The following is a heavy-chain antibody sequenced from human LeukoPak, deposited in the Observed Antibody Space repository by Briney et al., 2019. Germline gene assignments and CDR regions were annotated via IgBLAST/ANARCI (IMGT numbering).Heavy chain of an antibody. Sequence: SETLSLTCIGSGGSISGYYWSWIRQPPGKGLEWIGYIYYSGSTNYNPSLKSRVTISLDTSKNQFSLKLTSVTAADTAVFYCARSRHSGYSGDFDYWGQGTLVTVSS. J-gene: IGHJ4*02. D-gene: IGHD5-12*01. CDR2: IYYSGST. CDR3: ARSRHSGYSGDFDY. CDR1: GGSISGYY. V-gene: IGHV4-59*01.